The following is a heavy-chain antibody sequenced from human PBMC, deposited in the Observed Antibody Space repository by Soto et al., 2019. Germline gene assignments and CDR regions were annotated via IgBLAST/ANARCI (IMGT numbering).Heavy chain of an antibody. D-gene: IGHD2-21*02. CDR1: GFTFSSYG. J-gene: IGHJ4*02. CDR3: ARVEYCGGDCYPPDY. CDR2: IWYDGSNK. Sequence: QVQLVESGGGVVQPGRSLRLSCAASGFTFSSYGMHWVRQAPGKGLEWVAVIWYDGSNKYYADSVKGRFTISRDNSKNTRYLQVNSLRVEDTAVHYCARVEYCGGDCYPPDYWGQGTLVTVSS. V-gene: IGHV3-33*01.